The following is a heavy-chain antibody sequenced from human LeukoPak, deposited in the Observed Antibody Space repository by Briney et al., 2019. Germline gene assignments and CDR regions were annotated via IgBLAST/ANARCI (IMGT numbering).Heavy chain of an antibody. V-gene: IGHV3-21*01. CDR1: GFIFSSNS. D-gene: IGHD6-19*01. J-gene: IGHJ4*02. CDR3: ARPPSTSAWSNSVDD. CDR2: ISGSSSNK. Sequence: GGSLRLSCAASGFIFSSNSMNWVRQAPGKGLEWVASISGSSSNKYYADSVQGRFTISRDNAKNSLYLQVGSLRAEDTAVYYCARPPSTSAWSNSVDDWGQGTLVTVSS.